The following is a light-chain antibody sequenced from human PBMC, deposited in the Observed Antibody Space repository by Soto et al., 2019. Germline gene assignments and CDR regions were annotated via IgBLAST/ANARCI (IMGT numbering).Light chain of an antibody. CDR2: AAS. Sequence: EIVVTQSPGTLSLSPGERATLSCRPSQSWRSNFLAWYQQKPGQAPRLXXFAASSRAYGIPGSFSGGGSGTDLTLTISRLEPEDFAVYDCQQYGSSPPITFGQGTRLEIK. CDR1: QSWRSNF. J-gene: IGKJ5*01. V-gene: IGKV3-20*01. CDR3: QQYGSSPPIT.